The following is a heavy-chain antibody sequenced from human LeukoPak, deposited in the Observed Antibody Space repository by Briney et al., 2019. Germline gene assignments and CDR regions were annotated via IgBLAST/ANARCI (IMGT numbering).Heavy chain of an antibody. D-gene: IGHD2-2*01. CDR1: GYTFTGYY. Sequence: GASVKVSCKASGYTFTGYYMHWVRQAPGQGLEWMGWINPNSGGTNYAQKFQGRVTMTRDTSISTAYMELSRLRSDDTAVYYCARVGGFEYQLPPRLDPYYYYGMDVWGQGTTVTVSS. CDR3: ARVGGFEYQLPPRLDPYYYYGMDV. J-gene: IGHJ6*02. V-gene: IGHV1-2*02. CDR2: INPNSGGT.